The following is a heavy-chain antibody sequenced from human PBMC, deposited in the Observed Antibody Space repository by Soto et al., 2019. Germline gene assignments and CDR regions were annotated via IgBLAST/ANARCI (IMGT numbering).Heavy chain of an antibody. CDR2: IYYGGRT. V-gene: IGHV4-39*01. CDR1: GCSISSSSYY. CDR3: ASPKIAFYNWFDP. J-gene: IGHJ5*02. D-gene: IGHD3-3*02. Sequence: QLQLQESGPGLVKPSETLSLTCTVSGCSISSSSYYWGWIRQPPGKGLDWIGSIYYGGRTYYNPSLKSRVTIAVDTLKIQVSLKLSSVTAADTAVYYCASPKIAFYNWFDPWGQGTLVTVSS.